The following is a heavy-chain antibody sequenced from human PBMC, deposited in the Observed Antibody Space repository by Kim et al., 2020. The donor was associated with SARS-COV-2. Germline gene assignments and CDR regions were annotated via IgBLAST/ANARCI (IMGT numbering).Heavy chain of an antibody. CDR3: ARAGAAAGRYYFDF. CDR1: GFTFSNYW. V-gene: IGHV3-7*03. D-gene: IGHD6-13*01. Sequence: GGSLRLSCAASGFTFSNYWMTWVRQAPGKGLEWVANIKQDGSETYYVDSVKGRFTISRDNTRNSLYLQMNSLRAEDTAVYYCARAGAAAGRYYFDFWGQGTLVTVSS. J-gene: IGHJ4*02. CDR2: IKQDGSET.